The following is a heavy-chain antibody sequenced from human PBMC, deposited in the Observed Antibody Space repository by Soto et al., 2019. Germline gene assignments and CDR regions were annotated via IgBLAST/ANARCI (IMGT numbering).Heavy chain of an antibody. CDR1: GFSFSNYA. D-gene: IGHD3-22*01. CDR3: VRDDRWAFDF. Sequence: VQLVESGGGLVQPGGSRRVSCAASGFSFSNYAMNWVRQAPGKGLEWVSYISIGSGSIFYADSVKGRFTISRDDAKNSLYMQMNTLRGEDTAVYYCVRDDRWAFDFWGQGTMVTVSS. CDR2: ISIGSGSI. J-gene: IGHJ3*01. V-gene: IGHV3-48*01.